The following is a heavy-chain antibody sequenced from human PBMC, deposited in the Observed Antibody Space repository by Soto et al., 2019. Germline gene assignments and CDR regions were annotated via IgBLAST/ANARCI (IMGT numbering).Heavy chain of an antibody. Sequence: QVQLKQWGAGLLKPSETLSLTCAVYGGSFSGYYWSWIRQPPGKGLEWIGEINHSGSTNYNPSLKIRVTISVDTSKNQFSLKLSSVTAAETAVYYCARGRGAIFDYWGQGTLVTVSS. D-gene: IGHD3-10*01. CDR3: ARGRGAIFDY. J-gene: IGHJ4*02. CDR2: INHSGST. V-gene: IGHV4-34*01. CDR1: GGSFSGYY.